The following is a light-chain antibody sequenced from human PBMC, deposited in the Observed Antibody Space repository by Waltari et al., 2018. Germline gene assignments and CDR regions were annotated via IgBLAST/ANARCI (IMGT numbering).Light chain of an antibody. CDR1: NIGTNS. V-gene: IGLV3-21*01. J-gene: IGLJ1*01. Sequence: YVLTQPPSVSVAPGETARITCGGNNIGTNSVHWYRQKPGQAPVLVISYDSDRPSGIPERFSGSNSGDTATLTISRVEAGDEADYYCQVWDANNEPGLFGTGTEVTV. CDR3: QVWDANNEPGL. CDR2: YDS.